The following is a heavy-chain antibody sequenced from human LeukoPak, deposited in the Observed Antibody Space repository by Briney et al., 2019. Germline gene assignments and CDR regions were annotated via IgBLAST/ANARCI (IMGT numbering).Heavy chain of an antibody. J-gene: IGHJ6*03. CDR2: ITPIFGTA. CDR3: ARSLRAYYDYVWGSYRPVQYYYYYYMDV. D-gene: IGHD3-16*02. Sequence: ASVKVSCKASGGTFSSYAISWVRQAPGQGLEWMGGITPIFGTANYAQKFQGRVTITTDESTSTAYMELSSLRSEDTAVYYCARSLRAYYDYVWGSYRPVQYYYYYYMDVWGKGTTVTVSS. CDR1: GGTFSSYA. V-gene: IGHV1-69*05.